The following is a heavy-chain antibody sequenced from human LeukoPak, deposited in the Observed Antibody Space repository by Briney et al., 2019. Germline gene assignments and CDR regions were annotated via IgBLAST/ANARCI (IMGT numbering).Heavy chain of an antibody. V-gene: IGHV3-23*01. CDR3: ATLLGIVVVPAAPTDAFDI. Sequence: GGSLRLSCAASGFTFSSYAMSWVGQAPGKGLVWVSAISGSGGSTYYADSVKGRFTISRDNSKNTLYLQMNSLRAEDTAVYYCATLLGIVVVPAAPTDAFDIWGQGTMVTVSS. J-gene: IGHJ3*02. D-gene: IGHD2-2*01. CDR2: ISGSGGST. CDR1: GFTFSSYA.